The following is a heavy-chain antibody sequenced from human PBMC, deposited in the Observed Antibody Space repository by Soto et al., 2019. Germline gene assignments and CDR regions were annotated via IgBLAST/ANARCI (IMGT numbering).Heavy chain of an antibody. V-gene: IGHV1-69*10. CDR2: TIPELGTS. CDR1: GGFSNYA. D-gene: IGHD4-17*01. CDR3: ARTSRTRIDY. Sequence: SVKVSCKASGGFSNYAVSWFRQAPLQGLGWMGVTIPELGTSNYAQRLQGRVTITVDKATNTAYLNLTTLTSEDTAIYYCARTSRTRIDYWGQGTRVTVS. J-gene: IGHJ4*02.